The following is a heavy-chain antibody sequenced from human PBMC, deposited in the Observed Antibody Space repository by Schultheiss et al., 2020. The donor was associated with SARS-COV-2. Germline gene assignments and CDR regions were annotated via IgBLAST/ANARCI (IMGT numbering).Heavy chain of an antibody. Sequence: ASVKVSCKASGYTFTSYDINWVLQATGQGLEWMGWMNPNSGNTGYAQKFQGRVTMTTDTSTSTAYMELSSLRSEDTAVYYCARGGSSMGFDYWGQGTLVTVSS. CDR1: GYTFTSYD. V-gene: IGHV1-8*01. D-gene: IGHD1-26*01. CDR2: MNPNSGNT. J-gene: IGHJ4*02. CDR3: ARGGSSMGFDY.